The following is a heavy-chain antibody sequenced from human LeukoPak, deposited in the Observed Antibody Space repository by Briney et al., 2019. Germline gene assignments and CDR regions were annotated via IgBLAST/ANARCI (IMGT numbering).Heavy chain of an antibody. CDR2: ISDSGGST. J-gene: IGHJ4*02. Sequence: GGSLRLSCAVSGITLSNYGMSWVRQAPGKGLEWVAGISDSGGSTNYADSVKGRFTISRDNPKNTLYLQMNSLRAEDTAVYFCAKRGVVIRVILVGFHNEAYYFESWGQGALVTVSS. CDR1: GITLSNYG. D-gene: IGHD3/OR15-3a*01. CDR3: AKRGVVIRVILVGFHNEAYYFES. V-gene: IGHV3-23*01.